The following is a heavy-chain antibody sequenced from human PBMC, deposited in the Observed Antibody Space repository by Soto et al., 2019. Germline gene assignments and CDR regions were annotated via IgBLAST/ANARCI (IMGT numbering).Heavy chain of an antibody. Sequence: QMQLVQSGPEVKKPGTSVKVSCKASGFTFTSSAVQWVRQARGQRLEWIGWIVVGSGNTNYAQKFQERVTITRDMSTSTAYMELSSLRSEDTAVYYCVAERDIVVVTATPYGMDVWGQGTTVTVSS. CDR1: GFTFTSSA. V-gene: IGHV1-58*01. D-gene: IGHD2-21*02. CDR3: VAERDIVVVTATPYGMDV. CDR2: IVVGSGNT. J-gene: IGHJ6*02.